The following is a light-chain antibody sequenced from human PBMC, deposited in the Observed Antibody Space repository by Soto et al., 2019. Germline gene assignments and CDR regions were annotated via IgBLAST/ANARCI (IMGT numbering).Light chain of an antibody. CDR2: GAS. J-gene: IGKJ2*01. V-gene: IGKV3-20*01. Sequence: EIVLSQSPGTLSLSPGGRATLSCRATQSVSSNYLAWYQQKPGQAPRLLIYGASIRATGIPDRFSGSGSGTDFTLTISRLEPEDFAVYYCQHCGSSPPNTFGQGTKLEIK. CDR3: QHCGSSPPNT. CDR1: QSVSSNY.